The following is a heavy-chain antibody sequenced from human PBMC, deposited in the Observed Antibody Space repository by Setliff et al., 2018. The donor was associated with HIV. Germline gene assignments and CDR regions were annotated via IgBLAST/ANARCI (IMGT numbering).Heavy chain of an antibody. V-gene: IGHV4-34*01. D-gene: IGHD3-9*01. CDR1: GGSFSGYY. CDR2: INHSGST. J-gene: IGHJ6*02. Sequence: SETLSLPCAVYGGSFSGYYWSWIRQPPGKGLDWIGEINHSGSTNYNPSLKSRVTISVDTSKNQFSLKLSSVTAADTAVYYCARGASHYDILTGYYKPYYYYGMDVWGQGTTVTVSS. CDR3: ARGASHYDILTGYYKPYYYYGMDV.